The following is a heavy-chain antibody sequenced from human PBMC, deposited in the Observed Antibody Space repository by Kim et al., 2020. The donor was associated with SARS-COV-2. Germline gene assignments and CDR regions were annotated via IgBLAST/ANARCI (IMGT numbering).Heavy chain of an antibody. Sequence: SETLSLTCAVSGVSISTYYWSWIRQPPGKGLEWIGYIFYSGSTNYNPSLKSRVTISLDTSKNQFSLKLRSVTAADTAVYFCARVGCGGGCNFGWFDPWGQGTLVTVSS. CDR3: ARVGCGGGCNFGWFDP. D-gene: IGHD2-21*02. V-gene: IGHV4-59*01. CDR2: IFYSGST. CDR1: GVSISTYY. J-gene: IGHJ5*02.